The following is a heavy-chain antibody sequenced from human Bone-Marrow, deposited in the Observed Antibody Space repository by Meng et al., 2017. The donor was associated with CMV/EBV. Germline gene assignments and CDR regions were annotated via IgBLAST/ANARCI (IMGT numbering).Heavy chain of an antibody. Sequence: LSLTCAASGFTVSSNYMSWVRQAPGKGLEWVSVIYSGGSTYYADSVKGRFTISRDNSKNTLYLQMNSLRAEDTAVYYCARDGSSSFYFDYWGQGTLVTVSS. CDR1: GFTVSSNY. D-gene: IGHD6-6*01. CDR3: ARDGSSSFYFDY. J-gene: IGHJ4*02. CDR2: IYSGGST. V-gene: IGHV3-66*02.